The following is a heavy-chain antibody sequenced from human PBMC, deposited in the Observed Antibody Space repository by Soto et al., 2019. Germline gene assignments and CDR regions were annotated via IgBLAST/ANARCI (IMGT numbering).Heavy chain of an antibody. D-gene: IGHD6-13*01. CDR3: ARQTTFSSSWYDY. CDR2: IYSSGTS. Sequence: SETLSLTCTVSGGSISNYYWTWIRQPAGKGLEWIGRIYSSGTSNYNSSLKSRLTMSVDTSKNQFSLKLTSVTAADTAVYYCARQTTFSSSWYDYWGQGSLVTVSS. J-gene: IGHJ4*02. CDR1: GGSISNYY. V-gene: IGHV4-4*07.